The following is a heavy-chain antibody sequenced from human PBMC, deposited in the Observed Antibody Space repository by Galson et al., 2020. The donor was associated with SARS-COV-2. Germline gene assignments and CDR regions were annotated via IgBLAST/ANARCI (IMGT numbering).Heavy chain of an antibody. CDR2: ISYSGST. J-gene: IGHJ6*02. D-gene: IGHD4-17*01. CDR3: ARDPAPLYGDNYYYGMDV. CDR1: DSPISSYY. Sequence: ETSEPLSLTCSVSDSPISSYYWSWIRQPPGKGLEWIGYISYSGSTNYNPSLRSRVTISVDMSKNQFSLKLSSVTAADTAVYYCARDPAPLYGDNYYYGMDVWGRGTTVTVSS. V-gene: IGHV4-59*01.